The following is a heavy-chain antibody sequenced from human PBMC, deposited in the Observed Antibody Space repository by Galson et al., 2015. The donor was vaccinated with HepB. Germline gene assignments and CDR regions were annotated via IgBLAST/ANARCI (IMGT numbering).Heavy chain of an antibody. CDR1: GFTFSNYG. CDR2: ISCDRSNI. V-gene: IGHV3-30*18. CDR3: AKDYTKWELRGLGY. D-gene: IGHD1-26*01. J-gene: IGHJ4*02. Sequence: SLRLSCAASGFTFSNYGMNWVRQAPGKGLEWVAAISCDRSNIHYADSVKGRFTISRDNPKNTLYLQMNNLRAEDTAVFYCAKDYTKWELRGLGYWGQGTLVTVSS.